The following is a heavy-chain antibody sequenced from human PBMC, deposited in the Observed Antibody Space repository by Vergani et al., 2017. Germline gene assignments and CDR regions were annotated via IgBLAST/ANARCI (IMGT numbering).Heavy chain of an antibody. J-gene: IGHJ2*01. CDR1: GFTFQAFA. V-gene: IGHV3-9*01. CDR3: VKDNDYDADGPFDL. D-gene: IGHD3-16*01. Sequence: EVQLVESGGGLVQPGRSLRLSCAASGFTFQAFAFHLVRQVSGRGLEWVSGIDRNYGVKNGNSFEGRFSISRDNAKKAVFLQMNDLRHEDTALYFCVKDNDYDADGPFDLWGRGTLVTVSS. CDR2: IDRNYGVK.